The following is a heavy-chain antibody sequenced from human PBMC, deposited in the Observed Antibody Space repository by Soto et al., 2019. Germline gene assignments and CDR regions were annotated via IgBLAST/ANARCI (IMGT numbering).Heavy chain of an antibody. D-gene: IGHD3-3*01. CDR1: GVSISSGNW. CDR2: IHHSGSA. V-gene: IGHV4-4*02. CDR3: ARYRAASGTYYFDN. Sequence: QVQLQESGPGLVKPSGTLSLTCAVSGVSISSGNWWSWVRQPPGKGLEFIGEIHHSGSANYNPSLKSRLRMSVDKPKNQFSLNLGSVSAADTAVYYCARYRAASGTYYFDNWGLGTLVTVSS. J-gene: IGHJ4*02.